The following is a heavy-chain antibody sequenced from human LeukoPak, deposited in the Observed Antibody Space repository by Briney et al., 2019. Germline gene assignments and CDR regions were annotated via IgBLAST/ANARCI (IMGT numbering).Heavy chain of an antibody. D-gene: IGHD5-24*01. V-gene: IGHV4-34*01. CDR3: ARGIARWPQLRPWYFDY. J-gene: IGHJ4*02. Sequence: SETLSLTCAVYGGSFSGYYWSWIRQPPGKGLEWIGEINHSGSTNYNPSLKSRVTISVDTSKNQFSLKLSSVTAADTAVYYCARGIARWPQLRPWYFDYWGQGTLVTVSS. CDR1: GGSFSGYY. CDR2: INHSGST.